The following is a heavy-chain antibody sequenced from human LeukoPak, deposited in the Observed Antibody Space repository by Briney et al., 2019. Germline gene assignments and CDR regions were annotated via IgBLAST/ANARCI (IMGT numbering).Heavy chain of an antibody. D-gene: IGHD1-7*01. CDR2: INPSGGST. Sequence: ASVKVSCKASGYTFTSYYMHWVRQAPGQGLEWMGIINPSGGSTSYAQKFQGRVTMTRDMSTSTVYMELSSLRSEDTAVYYSESEGTGSTLDYWGQGTLVTVSS. CDR1: GYTFTSYY. V-gene: IGHV1-46*01. J-gene: IGHJ4*02. CDR3: ESEGTGSTLDY.